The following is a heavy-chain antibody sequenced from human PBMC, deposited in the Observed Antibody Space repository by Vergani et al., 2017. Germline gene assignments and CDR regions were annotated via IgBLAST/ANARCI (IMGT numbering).Heavy chain of an antibody. Sequence: DVHLAESGGGFFQPGGSLRLSCSASGFSFNSYWMHWVRQVPGKGLLWVSRIKRDGSITAYADSVKGRFTISRDNSKDTLYLQMNSLRVEDTAIYYCAKARDPNCKGGNCYSYYYGLDLWGQGTTVTV. V-gene: IGHV3-74*03. D-gene: IGHD2-21*01. J-gene: IGHJ6*02. CDR2: IKRDGSIT. CDR1: GFSFNSYW. CDR3: AKARDPNCKGGNCYSYYYGLDL.